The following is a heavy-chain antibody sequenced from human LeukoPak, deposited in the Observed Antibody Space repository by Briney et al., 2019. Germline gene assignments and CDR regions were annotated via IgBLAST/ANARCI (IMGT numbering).Heavy chain of an antibody. CDR1: GGSISSYY. V-gene: IGHV4-59*01. Sequence: SETLSLTCTVSGGSISSYYWSWVRQPPGRELEWIGFIFYSGSTNYNPSLQSRVTISLDMSNNQFSLRLTTVTAADTAVYCCARGHGSSWTFEYWGQGPLVTVSS. D-gene: IGHD6-13*01. J-gene: IGHJ4*02. CDR3: ARGHGSSWTFEY. CDR2: IFYSGST.